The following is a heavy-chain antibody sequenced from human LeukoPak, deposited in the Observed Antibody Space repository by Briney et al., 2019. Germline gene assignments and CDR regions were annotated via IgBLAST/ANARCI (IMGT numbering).Heavy chain of an antibody. Sequence: GGSLRLSCVGSGFSFISVWLNWVRQTPGKGLEWVGRIKNEHYGGTADYNEAIKGRFTISRDDSKNTLYLQMNSLRAEDTAVYYCARVKRYFDWLGSTASFDYWGQGTLVTVSS. D-gene: IGHD3-9*01. CDR2: IKNEHYGGTA. V-gene: IGHV3-15*07. J-gene: IGHJ4*02. CDR3: ARVKRYFDWLGSTASFDY. CDR1: GFSFISVW.